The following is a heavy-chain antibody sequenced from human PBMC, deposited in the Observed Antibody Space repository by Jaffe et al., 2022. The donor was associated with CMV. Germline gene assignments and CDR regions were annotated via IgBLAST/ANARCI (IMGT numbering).Heavy chain of an antibody. D-gene: IGHD2-15*01. J-gene: IGHJ5*02. V-gene: IGHV1-69*01. Sequence: QVQLVQSGAEVKKPGSSVKVSCKASGGTFSSYAISWVRQAPGQGLEWMGGIIPIFGTANYAQKFQGRVTITADESTSTAYMELSSLRSEDTAVYYCARSRRYCSGGSCYWFDPWGQGTLVTVSS. CDR1: GGTFSSYA. CDR3: ARSRRYCSGGSCYWFDP. CDR2: IIPIFGTA.